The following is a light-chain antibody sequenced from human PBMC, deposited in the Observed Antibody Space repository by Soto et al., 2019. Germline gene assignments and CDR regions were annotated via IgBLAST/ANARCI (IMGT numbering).Light chain of an antibody. V-gene: IGKV3-20*01. CDR1: QSVSSTS. J-gene: IGKJ1*01. CDR2: RTS. CDR3: QQYGSSGT. Sequence: EIVLTQSPVTLSLSPGETATLSCWASQSVSSTSLAWYQQKPGLAPRLLIYRTSTRATGIPDRFSGSGSGTDFTLTISRLEPEDFAVYYCQQYGSSGTFGQGTKVDIK.